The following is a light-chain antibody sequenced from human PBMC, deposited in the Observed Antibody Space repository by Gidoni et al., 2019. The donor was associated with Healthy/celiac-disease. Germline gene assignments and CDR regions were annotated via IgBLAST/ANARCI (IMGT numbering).Light chain of an antibody. Sequence: VLTHSPATLPLSPGERATLSCRASQSVSSYLAWYQQKPGQAPRLLIYDASNRATGIPARFSSSGSGRDFTLTISSLEPEDFAVYYCQQRSNWPPSLTFGGXTKVEIK. J-gene: IGKJ4*01. V-gene: IGKV3-11*02. CDR2: DAS. CDR1: QSVSSY. CDR3: QQRSNWPPSLT.